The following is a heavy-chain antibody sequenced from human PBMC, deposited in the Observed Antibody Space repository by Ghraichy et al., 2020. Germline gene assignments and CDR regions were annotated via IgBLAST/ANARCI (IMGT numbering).Heavy chain of an antibody. V-gene: IGHV3-74*01. D-gene: IGHD2-2*01. J-gene: IGHJ4*02. CDR2: INSDGSTT. CDR1: GFTFSSYW. Sequence: GALNISCAASGFTFSSYWMHWVRRAPGKGLVWVSRINSDGSTTGYADSVKGRFTVSRDNAKNTLFLEMNSLRAEDTAVYYCARVFSSWPLGFGYWGQGTLVTVSS. CDR3: ARVFSSWPLGFGY.